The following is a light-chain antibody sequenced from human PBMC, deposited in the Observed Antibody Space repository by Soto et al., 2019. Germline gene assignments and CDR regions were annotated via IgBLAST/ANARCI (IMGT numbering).Light chain of an antibody. CDR2: DVY. Sequence: QSVLTQPASVSGSPGQSITISCAGTSSDVGRYTYVSWYQQHPGKAPKLIIYDVYNRPSGVSNRFSGSKSGNTASLTISGLQAEDEADYYCTSYTSTSPPYVFGGGTKVTVL. V-gene: IGLV2-14*01. J-gene: IGLJ1*01. CDR3: TSYTSTSPPYV. CDR1: SSDVGRYTY.